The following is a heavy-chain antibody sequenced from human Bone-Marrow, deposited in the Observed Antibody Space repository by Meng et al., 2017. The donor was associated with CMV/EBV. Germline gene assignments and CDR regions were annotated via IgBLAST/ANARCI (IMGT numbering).Heavy chain of an antibody. V-gene: IGHV1-2*06. D-gene: IGHD1-26*01. CDR3: TRRPLGSTRPFDY. J-gene: IGHJ4*02. Sequence: ASVKVSCKTSGYRFNGFYIHWVRRAPGQGFEWMGQINPRNGDTKYAQKFEGRVSMTTDTSITTVYMELSSLRSDDTAFYYCTRRPLGSTRPFDYWGQGTLVTVSS. CDR2: INPRNGDT. CDR1: GYRFNGFY.